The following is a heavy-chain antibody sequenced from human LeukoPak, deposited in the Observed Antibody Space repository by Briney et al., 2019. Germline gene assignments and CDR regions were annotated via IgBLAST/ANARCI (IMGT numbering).Heavy chain of an antibody. D-gene: IGHD6-19*01. V-gene: IGHV4-38-2*01. CDR3: ARGIGRPVAGRLHFDY. J-gene: IGHJ4*02. Sequence: SETLSLTCAVSGDSISSGYYWGWIRQPPGKGLEWIGSIHHSGSTHYNPSLKSRVTISEDTSKNQFSLKVSSVTAADTAVYYCARGIGRPVAGRLHFDYWGQGTLVTVSS. CDR1: GDSISSGYY. CDR2: IHHSGST.